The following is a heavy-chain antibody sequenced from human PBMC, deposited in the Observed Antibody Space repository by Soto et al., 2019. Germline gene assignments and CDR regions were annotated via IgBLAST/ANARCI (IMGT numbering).Heavy chain of an antibody. V-gene: IGHV3-21*01. J-gene: IGHJ6*03. Sequence: GGSLRLSCAASGFNFRVYSMNWVRQAPGKGLEWVSSMNSIGSYIKYADSVRGRFTISRDSAKNSLYLQMNRLRDDDTAVYYCARAHTGLEYSNTLGSYMDVWGKGTTVTVSS. D-gene: IGHD4-4*01. CDR3: ARAHTGLEYSNTLGSYMDV. CDR2: MNSIGSYI. CDR1: GFNFRVYS.